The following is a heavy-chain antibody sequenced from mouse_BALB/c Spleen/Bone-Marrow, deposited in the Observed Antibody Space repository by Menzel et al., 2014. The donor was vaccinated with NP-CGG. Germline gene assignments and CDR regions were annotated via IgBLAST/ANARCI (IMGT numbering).Heavy chain of an antibody. CDR3: ARRGRYDGFDY. CDR2: ISTYYGDA. D-gene: IGHD2-14*01. CDR1: GYTFTDYA. V-gene: IGHV1S137*01. J-gene: IGHJ2*01. Sequence: QVQLKHSGAELVRPGVSVKISCKGSGYTFTDYAMHWVKQSHAKSLEWIGVISTYYGDASYNQKFKGKATMTEDKSSSTAYMELARLTSEDSAIYYCARRGRYDGFDYWGQGTTLTVSS.